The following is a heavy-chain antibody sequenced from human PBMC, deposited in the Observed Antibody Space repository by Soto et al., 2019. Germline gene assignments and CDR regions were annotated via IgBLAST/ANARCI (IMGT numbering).Heavy chain of an antibody. CDR3: GRGYNYADY. CDR2: IWYDGSND. CDR1: GFSFSTYG. J-gene: IGHJ4*02. D-gene: IGHD5-18*01. V-gene: IGHV3-33*01. Sequence: GGSLRLSCAASGFSFSTYGMQWVRQAPGKGLEWVAEIWYDGSNDFYSDSVKGRFTISRDNAKNTLFLQMNSLRAEDTAMYYCGRGYNYADYWGQGTQVTVSS.